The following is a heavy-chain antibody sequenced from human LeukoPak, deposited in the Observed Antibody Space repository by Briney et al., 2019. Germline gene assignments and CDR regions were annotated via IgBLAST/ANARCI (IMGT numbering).Heavy chain of an antibody. D-gene: IGHD2-21*02. CDR1: GFTFSSYS. CDR2: ISSSSSYI. Sequence: GGSLRLSCAASGFTFSSYSMNWVRQAPGKGLEWVSSISSSSSYIYYADSVKGRFSISRDNSKNTLYLQVNGLRTEDTAVYYCAKDRLLNCRADCYIFDYRGQGTVVTVSS. V-gene: IGHV3-21*04. J-gene: IGHJ4*02. CDR3: AKDRLLNCRADCYIFDY.